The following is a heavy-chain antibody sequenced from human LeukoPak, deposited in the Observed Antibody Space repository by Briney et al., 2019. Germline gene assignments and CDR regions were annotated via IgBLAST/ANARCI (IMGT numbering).Heavy chain of an antibody. CDR3: ARDFGSRKDAFDI. V-gene: IGHV3-30-3*01. CDR1: GFTFSSYA. D-gene: IGHD3-16*01. J-gene: IGHJ3*02. CDR2: ISYDGSNK. Sequence: PGGSLRLSCAASGFTFSSYAMHWVRQAPGKGLEWVAVISYDGSNKYYADSVKGRFTISRDNSKNTLYLQMNSLRAEDTAVYYCARDFGSRKDAFDIWGQGTMVTVSS.